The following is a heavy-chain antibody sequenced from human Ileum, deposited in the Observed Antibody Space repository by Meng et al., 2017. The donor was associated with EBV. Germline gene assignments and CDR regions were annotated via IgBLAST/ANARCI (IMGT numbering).Heavy chain of an antibody. V-gene: IGHV4-34*12. CDR3: ARRPTGIDY. J-gene: IGHJ4*02. CDR2: IIQGGSP. D-gene: IGHD2-8*02. CDR1: AGSLTGAY. Sequence: VQLQQWGAGLLKPWSTVSLPDAAYAGSLTGAYESWIRQPPGKGLEWIVEIIQGGSPSYNPSLKRRVTISIDTSKNQLSLMRSSVTAADTAVYYCARRPTGIDYWGQGTLFTVSS.